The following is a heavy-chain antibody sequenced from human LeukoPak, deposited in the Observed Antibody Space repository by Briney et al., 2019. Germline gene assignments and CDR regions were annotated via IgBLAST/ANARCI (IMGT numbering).Heavy chain of an antibody. D-gene: IGHD3-9*01. CDR1: GFTFSSYW. CDR2: IRSKANSYAT. CDR3: TRPFYDILTGYYFGDAFDI. Sequence: GGSLRLSCAASGFTFSSYWMSWVRQASGKGLEWVGRIRSKANSYATAYAASVKGRFTISRDDSKNTAYLQMNSLKTEDTAVYYCTRPFYDILTGYYFGDAFDIWGQGTMVTVSS. V-gene: IGHV3-73*01. J-gene: IGHJ3*02.